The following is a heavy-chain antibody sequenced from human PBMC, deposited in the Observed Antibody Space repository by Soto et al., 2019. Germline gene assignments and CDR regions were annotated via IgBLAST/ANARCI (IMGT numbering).Heavy chain of an antibody. CDR3: ARGGQNVLLGFGESAHDAFDI. CDR1: GYTFTRYD. Sequence: ASVKVSCKASGYTFTRYDINCVRQATKQGLEWMGWMNPNSGNTGYAQKFQGRVTMTRNTSISTAYMELSSLRSEDTAVYYCARGGQNVLLGFGESAHDAFDIWGQGTMVTVSS. J-gene: IGHJ3*02. V-gene: IGHV1-8*01. CDR2: MNPNSGNT. D-gene: IGHD3-10*01.